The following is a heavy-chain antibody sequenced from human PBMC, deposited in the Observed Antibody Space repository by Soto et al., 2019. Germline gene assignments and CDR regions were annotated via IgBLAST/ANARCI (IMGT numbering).Heavy chain of an antibody. Sequence: EVQLVESGGGLVQPGGSLRLSCAASGFTFSSYSMNWVGQAPGKRLEWVSYISSSSTTKYYADSVKGRFTISRDNAKNSLYLQMNSLRAEDMAVYYCARDGCSGSNCLNWFDPWGQGTLVTVSS. J-gene: IGHJ5*02. CDR3: ARDGCSGSNCLNWFDP. V-gene: IGHV3-48*01. D-gene: IGHD2-15*01. CDR1: GFTFSSYS. CDR2: ISSSSTTK.